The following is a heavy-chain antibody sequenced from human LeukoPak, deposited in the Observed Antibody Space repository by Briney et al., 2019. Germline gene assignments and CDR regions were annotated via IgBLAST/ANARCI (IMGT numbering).Heavy chain of an antibody. V-gene: IGHV4-59*06. CDR2: IYYSGST. CDR3: ARGRYSGSFRLDY. D-gene: IGHD1-26*01. CDR1: GGSISNYY. J-gene: IGHJ4*02. Sequence: SETLSLTCTVAGGSISNYYWSWIRQPPGKGLEWIGYIYYSGSTYYNPSLKSRVTISVDTSKNQFSLKLSSVTAADTAVYYYARGRYSGSFRLDYWGQGTLVTVSS.